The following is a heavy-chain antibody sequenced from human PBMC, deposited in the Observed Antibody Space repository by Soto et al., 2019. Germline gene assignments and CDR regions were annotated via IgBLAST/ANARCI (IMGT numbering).Heavy chain of an antibody. CDR1: GFTFSSYG. CDR2: ISYDGSNK. CDR3: AKAPPPVSPWIQLWSPDYYGMDV. V-gene: IGHV3-30*18. D-gene: IGHD5-18*01. Sequence: GGSLRLSCAASGFTFSSYGMHWVRQAPGKGLEWVAVISYDGSNKYYADSVKGRFTISRDNSKNTLYLQMNSLRAEDTAVYYCAKAPPPVSPWIQLWSPDYYGMDVWGQGTTVTVSS. J-gene: IGHJ6*02.